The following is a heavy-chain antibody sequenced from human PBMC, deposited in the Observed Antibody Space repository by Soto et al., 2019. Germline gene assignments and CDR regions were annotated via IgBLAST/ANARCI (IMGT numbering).Heavy chain of an antibody. V-gene: IGHV3-23*01. CDR1: GFMFSRYA. CDR2: ISGSGDHT. J-gene: IGHJ5*02. CDR3: VKRPIGGWFDP. Sequence: EVQLLESGGGLIQPGGSLRLSCAASGFMFSRYAMTWVRQASGRGPEWISSISGSGDHTYYADSVKGRFTISRDNSRNTLDLQMDSLRVDDTAIYYCVKRPIGGWFDPWGQGTLVTVSS. D-gene: IGHD1-26*01.